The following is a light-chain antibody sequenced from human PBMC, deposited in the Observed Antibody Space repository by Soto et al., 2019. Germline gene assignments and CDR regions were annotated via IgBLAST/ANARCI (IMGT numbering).Light chain of an antibody. V-gene: IGKV3-15*01. J-gene: IGKJ4*01. CDR1: QSVSSS. CDR3: QHRDSWPLT. CDR2: GAS. Sequence: EMVMTQSPATLSVSPGERATLSCRASQSVSSSLAWYQQKPGQAPRLLIYGASTRATGIPARFSGEGSGTEFTLTISSLQSEDFAVYYCQHRDSWPLTFGGGTKVEIK.